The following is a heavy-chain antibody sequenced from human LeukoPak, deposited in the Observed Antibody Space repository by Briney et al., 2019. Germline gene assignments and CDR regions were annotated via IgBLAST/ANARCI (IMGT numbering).Heavy chain of an antibody. CDR2: ISSSSSAI. D-gene: IGHD1-26*01. CDR3: TRDPGLMGATSFDY. Sequence: GGSLRLSCVASGFTFRRYSLNWVRQAPGEGLEWVSYISSSSSAIYYADSVKGRFTISRDNAKNSLYLQMNSLRVEDTAVYYCTRDPGLMGATSFDYWGQGTLVSVSS. V-gene: IGHV3-48*01. J-gene: IGHJ4*02. CDR1: GFTFRRYS.